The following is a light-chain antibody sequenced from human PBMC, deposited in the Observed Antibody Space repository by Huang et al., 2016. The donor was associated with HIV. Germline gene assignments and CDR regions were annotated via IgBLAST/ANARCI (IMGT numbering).Light chain of an antibody. CDR2: CAS. CDR1: QSVLYSSNNQSY. Sequence: DIVMTQSPDSLAVSLGERATINCKSSQSVLYSSNNQSYLAWYQQKPGQSPKLFIDCASSRETGVPDRFSGIGSGTEFTLTISSLQAADVAVYYCQQYYNTPFTFGPGTKVDIK. V-gene: IGKV4-1*01. CDR3: QQYYNTPFT. J-gene: IGKJ3*01.